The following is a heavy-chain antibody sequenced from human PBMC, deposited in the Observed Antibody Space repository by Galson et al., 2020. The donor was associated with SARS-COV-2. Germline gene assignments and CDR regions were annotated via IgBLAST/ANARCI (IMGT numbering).Heavy chain of an antibody. D-gene: IGHD3-22*01. J-gene: IGHJ3*02. Sequence: ASVKVSCKASGYTFTGYYMHWVRQAPGQGLEWMGWINPNSGGTNYAQKFQGRVTMTRDTSISTAYMELSRLRSDDTAVYYCARLYYYDSSGYTKGIDAFDIWGQGTMVTVSS. CDR1: GYTFTGYY. V-gene: IGHV1-2*02. CDR3: ARLYYYDSSGYTKGIDAFDI. CDR2: INPNSGGT.